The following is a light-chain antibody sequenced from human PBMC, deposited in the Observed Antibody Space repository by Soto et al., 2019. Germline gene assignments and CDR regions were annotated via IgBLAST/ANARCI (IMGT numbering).Light chain of an antibody. J-gene: IGKJ1*01. CDR2: AVS. CDR1: QGIAND. Sequence: AIPMTQSPSSLSASVGDRVTITCRASQGIANDLGWYQQKPGKAPKLLINAVSSLQTGVPSRFSGSGSGTDFTLTISSLQPEDFATYYCLQDYTYPWTFGQGTKVEIK. CDR3: LQDYTYPWT. V-gene: IGKV1-6*01.